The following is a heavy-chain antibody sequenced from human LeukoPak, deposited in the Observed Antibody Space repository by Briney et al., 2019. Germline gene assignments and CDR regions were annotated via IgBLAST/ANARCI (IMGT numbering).Heavy chain of an antibody. D-gene: IGHD2-2*01. CDR1: GYTFTGYY. Sequence: ASVKVSCKASGYTFTGYYMHWVRQAPGQGLEWMGWINPNSGGTNYTQKFQGWVTMTRDTSISTAYMELSRLRSDDTAVYYCARDWYPIVVVPAARGSDAFDIWGQGTMVTVSS. CDR2: INPNSGGT. J-gene: IGHJ3*02. V-gene: IGHV1-2*04. CDR3: ARDWYPIVVVPAARGSDAFDI.